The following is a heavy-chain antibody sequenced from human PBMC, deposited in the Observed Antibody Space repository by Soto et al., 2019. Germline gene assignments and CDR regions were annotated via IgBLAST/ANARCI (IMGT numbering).Heavy chain of an antibody. CDR2: ISYDGSNK. CDR3: ASDPDYGEKYFQH. Sequence: QVQLVESGGGVVQPGRSLRLSCAASGFTFSSYAMHWVRQAPGKGLEWVAVISYDGSNKYYADSVKGRFTISRDNSKNTLYLQMNSLRAEDTAVYYCASDPDYGEKYFQHWGQGTLVTVSS. J-gene: IGHJ1*01. V-gene: IGHV3-30-3*01. D-gene: IGHD4-17*01. CDR1: GFTFSSYA.